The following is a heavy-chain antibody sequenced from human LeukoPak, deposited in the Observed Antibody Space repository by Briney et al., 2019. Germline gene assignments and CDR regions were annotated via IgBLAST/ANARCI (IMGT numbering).Heavy chain of an antibody. CDR3: ARSSYDFWSGYYSYFDY. CDR1: GGSISSSSYY. J-gene: IGHJ4*02. V-gene: IGHV4-39*07. D-gene: IGHD3-3*01. Sequence: LETLSLTCTVSGGSISSSSYYWGWIRQPPGKGLEWIGSIYYSGSSSYYNPSLKSRVTISVDTSKNQFSLKLSSVTAADTAVYYCARSSYDFWSGYYSYFDYWGQGTLVTVSS. CDR2: IYYSGSSS.